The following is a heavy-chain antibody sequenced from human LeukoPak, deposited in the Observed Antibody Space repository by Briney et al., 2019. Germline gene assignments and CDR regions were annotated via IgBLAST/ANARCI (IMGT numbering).Heavy chain of an antibody. CDR2: ISYDGSNK. Sequence: GGSLRLSCAASGFTFSSYGMHWVRQAPGKGLEWVAVISYDGSNKYYADSVKGRFTISRDNSKNTLCLQMNSLRAEDTAVYYCASAWAFDIWGQGTMVTVSS. CDR3: ASAWAFDI. J-gene: IGHJ3*02. V-gene: IGHV3-30*03. CDR1: GFTFSSYG.